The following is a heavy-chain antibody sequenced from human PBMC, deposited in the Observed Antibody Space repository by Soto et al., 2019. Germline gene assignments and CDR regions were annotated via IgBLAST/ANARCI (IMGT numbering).Heavy chain of an antibody. J-gene: IGHJ6*03. CDR1: GGSFSGYY. Sequence: SETLSLTXAVYGGSFSGYYWSWIRQPPGKGLEWIGEINHSGSTNYNPSLKSRVTISVDTSKNQFSLKLSSVTAADTAVYYCARAVGGYCSGGSCPPPYYYYYYMDVWGKGTTVTVSS. CDR2: INHSGST. V-gene: IGHV4-34*01. D-gene: IGHD2-15*01. CDR3: ARAVGGYCSGGSCPPPYYYYYYMDV.